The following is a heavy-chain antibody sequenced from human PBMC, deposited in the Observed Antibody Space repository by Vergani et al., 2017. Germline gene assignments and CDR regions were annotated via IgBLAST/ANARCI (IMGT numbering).Heavy chain of an antibody. CDR3: ATPQTVTTGGMEV. V-gene: IGHV1-69-2*01. CDR2: VDTEDGET. D-gene: IGHD4-17*01. CDR1: GYTLTDHY. Sequence: EVQLVQSGAEVKKPGATMKISCKVSGYTLTDHYMHWVTAAPGKGLEWTVLVDTEDGETIYAEKFKGRVTIAADTSTDTAHLELSSLSSEDTAVYYCATPQTVTTGGMEVWGQGTTVIVSS. J-gene: IGHJ6*02.